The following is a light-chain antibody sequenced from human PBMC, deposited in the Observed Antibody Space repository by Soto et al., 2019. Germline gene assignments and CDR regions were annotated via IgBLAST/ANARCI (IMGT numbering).Light chain of an antibody. J-gene: IGKJ5*01. V-gene: IGKV3-20*01. CDR1: QSVTSTY. CDR2: GVS. Sequence: ESVLTQSLGTLSLSPGERATLPCRASQSVTSTYLGWYQQKPRQAPRLLMYGVSVRATGIPDRLSGSWSGTVFILTISRLEPEDFAVYYYQQHGSTHFTTTFGHGRRMEIK. CDR3: QQHGSTHFTTT.